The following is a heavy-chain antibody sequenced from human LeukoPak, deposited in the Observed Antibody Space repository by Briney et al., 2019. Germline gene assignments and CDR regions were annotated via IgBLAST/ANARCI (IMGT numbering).Heavy chain of an antibody. CDR1: GYMFTGYY. D-gene: IGHD2-2*01. V-gene: IGHV1-2*02. Sequence: ASVKVSCKASGYMFTGYYMHWVRQAPGQGLEWMGWINPNSGGTNYAQKFQGRVTMTRDTSISTAYMELSSLRSDDTAVYYCARVEAYCTRTSCHDYWGQGTLVTVSS. J-gene: IGHJ4*02. CDR2: INPNSGGT. CDR3: ARVEAYCTRTSCHDY.